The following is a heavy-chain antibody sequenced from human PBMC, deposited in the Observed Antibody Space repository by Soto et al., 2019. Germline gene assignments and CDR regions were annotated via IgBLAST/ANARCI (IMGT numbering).Heavy chain of an antibody. CDR2: ISAHNGNT. Sequence: QVHLVQSGAEVKKPGASVKVSCKGSGYGFTTYGITWVRQAPGQGLEWMAWISAHNGNTNYAQKLQGRVTVTRDTATGTDYMERRSLRADDTAVDYCARGRYGDYGGQGALVAVSS. CDR1: GYGFTTYG. D-gene: IGHD1-1*01. V-gene: IGHV1-18*01. CDR3: ARGRYGDY. J-gene: IGHJ4*02.